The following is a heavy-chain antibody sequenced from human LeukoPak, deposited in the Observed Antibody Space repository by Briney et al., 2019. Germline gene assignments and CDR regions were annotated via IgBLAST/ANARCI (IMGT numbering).Heavy chain of an antibody. J-gene: IGHJ4*02. CDR2: INHSGST. CDR1: GGSFSGYY. V-gene: IGHV4-34*01. D-gene: IGHD6-19*01. CDR3: ARGEQWLVHYFDY. Sequence: SETLSLTCAVYGGSFSGYYWSWIRHPPGKGLEGIGEINHSGSTNYNPSLKSRVTISVDTSKIQISLKLSSVTAADTAVYYCARGEQWLVHYFDYGGQGTLVTVSS.